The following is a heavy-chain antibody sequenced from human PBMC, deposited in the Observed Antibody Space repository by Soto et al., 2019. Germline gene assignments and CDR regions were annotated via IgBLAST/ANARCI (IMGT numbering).Heavy chain of an antibody. CDR3: ARAERRWQQLGFFDY. Sequence: SETLSLTCAVYGGSFSGYYWSWIRQPPGKGLEWIGEINDSGHSNYNPSLKSRVTLSLDSSKNHFSLKLSSVTAADTAVYYCARAERRWQQLGFFDYWGQGTLVTVSS. V-gene: IGHV4-34*01. CDR1: GGSFSGYY. D-gene: IGHD3-3*02. CDR2: INDSGHS. J-gene: IGHJ4*02.